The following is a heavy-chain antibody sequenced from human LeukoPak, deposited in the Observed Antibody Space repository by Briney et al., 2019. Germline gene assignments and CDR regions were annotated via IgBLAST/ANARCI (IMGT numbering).Heavy chain of an antibody. D-gene: IGHD6-6*01. J-gene: IGHJ4*02. CDR2: ISSSSSYI. CDR3: AREEAGSSALFDY. CDR1: GFTFSSYS. Sequence: GGSLRLSCAASGFTFSSYSMNWVRQAPGKGLEWVSSISSSSSYIYYADSVKGRFTISRDNAKNSLYLQMNSLRAEDTAVYYCAREEAGSSALFDYWGQGTLVTVSS. V-gene: IGHV3-21*01.